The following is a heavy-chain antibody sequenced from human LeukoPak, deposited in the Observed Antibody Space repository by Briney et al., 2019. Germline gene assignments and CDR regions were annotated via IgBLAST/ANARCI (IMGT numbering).Heavy chain of an antibody. Sequence: ASVKVSCKVSGYTLNELSMHWVRQSPGKGLEWMGSFHPEDGETIYAQKFQGRVSMTEDTSTDTAYIELSSLKSEGTAVYYCAGDRFCNSTNWFGNWFDPWGQGTLVTASS. CDR3: AGDRFCNSTNWFGNWFDP. CDR2: FHPEDGET. D-gene: IGHD2-2*01. CDR1: GYTLNELS. J-gene: IGHJ5*02. V-gene: IGHV1-24*01.